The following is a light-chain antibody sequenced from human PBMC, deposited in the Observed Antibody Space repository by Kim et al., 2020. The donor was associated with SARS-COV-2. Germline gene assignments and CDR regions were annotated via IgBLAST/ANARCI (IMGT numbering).Light chain of an antibody. Sequence: SYELTQPPSVSVSPGQTASITSSGDKLGDRYVSWYQHKPGQSPVLVIYQDTKRPSGIPERFSASNSGNTATLTISGAQAMDEADYYCQAWDSDTGGVLGGGTKLTVL. CDR1: KLGDRY. J-gene: IGLJ3*02. V-gene: IGLV3-1*01. CDR3: QAWDSDTGGV. CDR2: QDT.